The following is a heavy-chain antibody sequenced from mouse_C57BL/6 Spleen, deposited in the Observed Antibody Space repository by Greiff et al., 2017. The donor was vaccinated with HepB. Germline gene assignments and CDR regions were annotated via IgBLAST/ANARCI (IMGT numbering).Heavy chain of an antibody. CDR3: ARKGSYGNYLDY. CDR2: IDPSDSYT. D-gene: IGHD2-1*01. J-gene: IGHJ2*01. V-gene: IGHV1-69*01. CDR1: GYTFTSYW. Sequence: QVQLQQPGAELVMPGASVKLSCKASGYTFTSYWMHWVKQRPGQGLEWIGEIDPSDSYTNYNQKFKGKSTLTVEKSSSTAYMQLSSLTSEDSAVYYCARKGSYGNYLDYWGQGTTLTVST.